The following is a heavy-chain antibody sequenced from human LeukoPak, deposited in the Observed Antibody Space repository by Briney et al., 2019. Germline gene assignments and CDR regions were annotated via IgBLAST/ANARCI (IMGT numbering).Heavy chain of an antibody. CDR1: GGSISSGSYY. V-gene: IGHV4-61*02. CDR2: IYTSGST. Sequence: PSETLSLTCTVSGGSISSGSYYGSWIRQPAGKGLEWIGRIYTSGSTNYNPSLKSRVTISGATSKNQFSLKLSSVTAADTAVYYCARDGSYYDSGSYYGWFDPWGQGTLVTVSS. CDR3: ARDGSYYDSGSYYGWFDP. D-gene: IGHD3-10*01. J-gene: IGHJ5*02.